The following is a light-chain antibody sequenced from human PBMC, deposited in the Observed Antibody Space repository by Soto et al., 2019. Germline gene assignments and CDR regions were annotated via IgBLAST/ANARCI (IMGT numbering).Light chain of an antibody. V-gene: IGLV2-23*01. CDR1: SSDVGSYNL. J-gene: IGLJ2*01. CDR3: CSYAGSFTLV. CDR2: EGS. Sequence: QSALTQPASVSGSPGQSITISCTGTSSDVGSYNLVSWYQQHPGKAPKLMIYEGSERPSGVSYRFSGSKSGNTASLTISGLQAEDEADYYCCSYAGSFTLVFGGGTKVTVL.